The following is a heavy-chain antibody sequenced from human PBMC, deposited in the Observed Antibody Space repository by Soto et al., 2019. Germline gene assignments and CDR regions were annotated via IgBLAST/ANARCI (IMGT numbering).Heavy chain of an antibody. Sequence: EVQLLESGGGLVQPGGSLRLSCAASGFTFSSYAMSWVRQAPGKGLEWVSAISGSGGSTYYADSVKGRFTISRDNSKNTLYLQMNSLRAEDTAVYYCVKGGSSSWYASWFDPWRQGTLVTVSS. D-gene: IGHD6-13*01. CDR2: ISGSGGST. J-gene: IGHJ5*02. V-gene: IGHV3-23*01. CDR1: GFTFSSYA. CDR3: VKGGSSSWYASWFDP.